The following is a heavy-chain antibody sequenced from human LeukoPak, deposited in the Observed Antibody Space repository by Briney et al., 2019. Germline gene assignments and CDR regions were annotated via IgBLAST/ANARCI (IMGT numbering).Heavy chain of an antibody. J-gene: IGHJ6*02. CDR3: ARARTPYYYGMDV. Sequence: GGSLRLSCAASGFTFSDYYMSWIRQAPGKGLEWVSYISSSGSTIYYADSVKGRFTISRDNAKNSLYLQMNSLRAGDTAVYYCARARTPYYYGMDVWGQGTTVTVSS. CDR1: GFTFSDYY. V-gene: IGHV3-11*04. CDR2: ISSSGSTI.